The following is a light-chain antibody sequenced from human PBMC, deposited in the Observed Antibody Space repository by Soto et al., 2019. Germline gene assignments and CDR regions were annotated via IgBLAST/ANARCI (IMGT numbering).Light chain of an antibody. J-gene: IGKJ1*01. CDR3: QQYGSSPQT. V-gene: IGKV3-20*01. CDR2: GAS. Sequence: DIVLTQFPGTLSLSPGERATLSCRASQSLSSSYLAWYQQKPGQAPRLLIHGASSRATGIQDRFSGSGSGTDFTLTIRRLEPEDFAVYYCQQYGSSPQTFGQGTKVDIK. CDR1: QSLSSSY.